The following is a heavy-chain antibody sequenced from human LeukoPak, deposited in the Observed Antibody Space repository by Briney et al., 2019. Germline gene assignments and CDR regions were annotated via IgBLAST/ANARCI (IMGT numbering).Heavy chain of an antibody. CDR3: ARLYYGSGSYPGDY. CDR1: GGSFSGYY. D-gene: IGHD3-10*01. V-gene: IGHV4-34*01. CDR2: INHSGST. Sequence: SETLSLTCAVYGGSFSGYYWSWIRQPPGKGLEWIGEINHSGSTNYNPSLKSRVTISVDMSKNQFSLKLSSVTAADTAVYYCARLYYGSGSYPGDYWGQGTLVTVSS. J-gene: IGHJ4*02.